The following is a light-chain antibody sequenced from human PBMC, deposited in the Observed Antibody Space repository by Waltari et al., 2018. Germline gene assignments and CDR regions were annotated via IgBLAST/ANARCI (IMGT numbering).Light chain of an antibody. CDR2: KVS. Sequence: DVGLTQSPLSLPVTLGQPASISCRSSQSLVYTDGISYLNWFHQRPGQAPRSLIYKVSNRDFGVPDRFSGSGSGTEFTLMISSVEADDVGVYFCMQATHWPVTFGQGTRLEIK. V-gene: IGKV2-30*01. CDR3: MQATHWPVT. CDR1: QSLVYTDGISY. J-gene: IGKJ5*01.